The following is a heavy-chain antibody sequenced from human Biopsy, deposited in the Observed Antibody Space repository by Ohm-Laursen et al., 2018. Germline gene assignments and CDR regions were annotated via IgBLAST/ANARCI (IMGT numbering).Heavy chain of an antibody. CDR2: ISHTGYT. CDR1: GGSISNYF. J-gene: IGHJ1*01. D-gene: IGHD4-23*01. Sequence: TLSLTCAVSGGSISNYFWTWIRQPPGKGLEWIGHISHTGYTSYKSSLKSRVTISLDTSRKHFSLRLTSLAAADTAVYYCARGSNEYGGLYFPHWGQGTLVTVSP. CDR3: ARGSNEYGGLYFPH. V-gene: IGHV4-59*08.